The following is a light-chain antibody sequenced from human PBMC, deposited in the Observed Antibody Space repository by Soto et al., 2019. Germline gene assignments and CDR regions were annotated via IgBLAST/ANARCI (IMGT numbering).Light chain of an antibody. CDR3: QHYDNLPPLT. V-gene: IGKV1-33*01. J-gene: IGKJ4*01. CDR1: QDISNC. Sequence: DILMTQSPSSLSASVGDRGTIACQASQDISNCLSRYQEKPGKAPKILIYDASKLEIGVPSSFSGSGSVTDLTFTNSSLQPEDIATYYCQHYDNLPPLTFGGGTKVEIK. CDR2: DAS.